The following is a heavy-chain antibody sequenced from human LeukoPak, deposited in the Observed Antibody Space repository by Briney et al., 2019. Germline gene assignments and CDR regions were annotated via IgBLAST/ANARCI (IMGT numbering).Heavy chain of an antibody. CDR2: IRYDGSIK. J-gene: IGHJ4*02. D-gene: IGHD3-22*01. V-gene: IGHV3-30*02. CDR1: GFTFSSYG. Sequence: GGSLRLSCAASGFTFSSYGMHWVRQAPGKGLEWVAYIRYDGSIKYYTDSVKGRFTISRDNSKNTLYLQMNSLRAEDTALYYCAKLYDDNGYYYFEYWGQGTLVAVSS. CDR3: AKLYDDNGYYYFEY.